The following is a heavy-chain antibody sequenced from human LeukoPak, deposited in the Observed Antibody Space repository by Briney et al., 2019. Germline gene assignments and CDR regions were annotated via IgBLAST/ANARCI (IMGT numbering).Heavy chain of an antibody. CDR2: IYYSGST. D-gene: IGHD1-26*01. Sequence: SETLSLTCNVSGGSIRGYYWSWIRQPPGKGLEWIGYIYYSGSTNYNPSLKSRVTISVDTSKNQFSLKLSSVTAADTAVYYCARVGADAFDIWGQGTMVTVSS. CDR1: GGSIRGYY. V-gene: IGHV4-59*01. J-gene: IGHJ3*02. CDR3: ARVGADAFDI.